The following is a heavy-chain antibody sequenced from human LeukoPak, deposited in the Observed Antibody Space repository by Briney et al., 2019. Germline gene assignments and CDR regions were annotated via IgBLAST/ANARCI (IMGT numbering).Heavy chain of an antibody. V-gene: IGHV4-4*02. D-gene: IGHD3-10*01. CDR1: GGSISSSNW. CDR2: IYHSGST. J-gene: IGHJ4*02. CDR3: ARDLGVRGKIDY. Sequence: PSEALSLTCAVSGGSISSSNWWSWVRQPPGKGLEWIGEIYHSGSTNYNPSLKSRVTISVDKSKNQFSLKLSSVTAADTAVYYCARDLGVRGKIDYWGQGTLVTVSS.